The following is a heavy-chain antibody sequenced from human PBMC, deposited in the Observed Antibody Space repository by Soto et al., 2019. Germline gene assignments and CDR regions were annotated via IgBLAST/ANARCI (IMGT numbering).Heavy chain of an antibody. J-gene: IGHJ5*02. CDR1: GGSISSGGYS. D-gene: IGHD5-12*01. Sequence: SGTLSLTCAVSGGSISSGGYSWSWIRQPAGKGLEWIGYIYHSGSTYYNPSLKSRVTISVDRSKNQFSLKLSSVTAADTAVYYCARAQCLSGYGSLNWFDPWGKGTLVTVSS. CDR2: IYHSGST. V-gene: IGHV4-30-2*01. CDR3: ARAQCLSGYGSLNWFDP.